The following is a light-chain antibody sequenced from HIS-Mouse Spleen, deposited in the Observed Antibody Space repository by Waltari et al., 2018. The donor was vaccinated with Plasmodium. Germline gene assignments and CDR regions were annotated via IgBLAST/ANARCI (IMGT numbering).Light chain of an antibody. CDR3: CSYSGSSPIV. J-gene: IGLJ3*02. CDR2: EGS. V-gene: IGLV2-23*03. Sequence: QSALTQPASVSGSPGQSITISCTGTSSDVGSYNLVSWYHQHPGTAPKLMIYEGSKRPSGGLNRVGGCKCVNTACLTISGLQAEDDADYYCCSYSGSSPIVFGGGTKLTVL. CDR1: SSDVGSYNL.